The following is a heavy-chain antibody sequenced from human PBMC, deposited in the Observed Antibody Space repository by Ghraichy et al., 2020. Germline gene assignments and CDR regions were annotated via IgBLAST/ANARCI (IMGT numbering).Heavy chain of an antibody. J-gene: IGHJ6*02. CDR1: GFPFGDYY. D-gene: IGHD5-18*01. Sequence: GGSLRLSCVASGFPFGDYYMSWIRQAPGKGLEWVSFISSSGSTRYYADSVKGRFTISRDNAKNSVYLQTNSLRAEDTAVYYCAREIGYSYGTKQDSYYYGMDVWGQGTLVTVSS. CDR3: AREIGYSYGTKQDSYYYGMDV. CDR2: ISSSGSTR. V-gene: IGHV3-11*01.